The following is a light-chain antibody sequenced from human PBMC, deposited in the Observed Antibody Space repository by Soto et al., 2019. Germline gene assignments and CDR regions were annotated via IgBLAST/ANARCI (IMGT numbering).Light chain of an antibody. V-gene: IGLV1-47*01. CDR1: RSNIGSKY. J-gene: IGLJ1*01. CDR3: AAWDDSLSAFYV. CDR2: RNN. Sequence: QSVLTQPPSASGTPGQRVTISCSGSRSNIGSKYVYWYQQLPGTAPKLLIYRNNQRPSGVPDRFSGSKSGTSASLAISGLRSEDEADYYCAAWDDSLSAFYVFGSGTKVTVL.